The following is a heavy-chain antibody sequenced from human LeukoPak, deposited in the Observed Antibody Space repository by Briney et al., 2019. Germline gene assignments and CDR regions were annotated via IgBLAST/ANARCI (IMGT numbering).Heavy chain of an antibody. D-gene: IGHD6-19*01. Sequence: GGSLRLSCATSGFTFSDPYMSWIRQAPGKGLEWVSYFSSSGETIYYADSVKGRFTISRDNAKNSLFLQMSGLRAEDTAIYYCARIRAVAPDAFDVWGHGTVVAVSS. J-gene: IGHJ3*01. CDR1: GFTFSDPY. V-gene: IGHV3-11*01. CDR2: FSSSGETI. CDR3: ARIRAVAPDAFDV.